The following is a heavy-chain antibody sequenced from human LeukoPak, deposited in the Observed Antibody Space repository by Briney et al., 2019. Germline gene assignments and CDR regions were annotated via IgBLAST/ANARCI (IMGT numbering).Heavy chain of an antibody. CDR3: ARRGYSYGPSYYFDY. V-gene: IGHV4-38-2*01. CDR2: IYHSGST. CDR1: GYSISSGYY. J-gene: IGHJ4*02. Sequence: SETLSLTCAVSGYSISSGYYWGWIRQPPGKGLEWIGSIYHSGSTYYNPSLKSRVTISVDTSKNQFSLKLSSVTAADTAVYYCARRGYSYGPSYYFDYWGQGTLVTDSS. D-gene: IGHD5-18*01.